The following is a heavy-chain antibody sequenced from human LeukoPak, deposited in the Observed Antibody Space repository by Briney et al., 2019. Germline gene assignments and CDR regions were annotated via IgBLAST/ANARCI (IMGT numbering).Heavy chain of an antibody. CDR1: GYTFTGYY. CDR2: INPNSGGT. Sequence: GASVKVSCKASGYTFTGYYMHWVRRAPGQGLEWMGWINPNSGGTNYAQKFQGRVTMTRDTSISTAYMELSRLRSDDTAVYYCARAVVPAAHLSYYYYGMDVWGQGTTVTVSS. CDR3: ARAVVPAAHLSYYYYGMDV. D-gene: IGHD2-2*01. J-gene: IGHJ6*02. V-gene: IGHV1-2*02.